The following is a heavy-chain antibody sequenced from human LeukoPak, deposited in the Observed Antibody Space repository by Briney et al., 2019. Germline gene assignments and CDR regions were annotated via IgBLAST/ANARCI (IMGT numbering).Heavy chain of an antibody. CDR2: INHSGST. J-gene: IGHJ4*02. D-gene: IGHD6-13*01. V-gene: IGHV4-34*01. Sequence: SETLSLTCAVYGGSFSGYYWSWIRQPPGKGLEWIGEINHSGSTNYNPSLKSRVTISVDTSKNQFSLKLSSVTAADTAVYYCARLIAAAGLPTYFDYWGQGTLVTVSS. CDR1: GGSFSGYY. CDR3: ARLIAAAGLPTYFDY.